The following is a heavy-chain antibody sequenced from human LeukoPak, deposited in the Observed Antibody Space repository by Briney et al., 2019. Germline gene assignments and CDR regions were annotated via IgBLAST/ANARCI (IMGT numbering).Heavy chain of an antibody. J-gene: IGHJ4*02. V-gene: IGHV3-21*01. CDR2: ISSSSSYI. Sequence: GGCLRLSCAASGFTFSSYSMNWVRQAPGKGLEWVSSISSSSSYIYYADSVKGRFTISRDNAKNSLYLQMNSLRAEDTAVYYCARGLMVRGVIPPSYFDYWGQGTLVTVSS. CDR1: GFTFSSYS. CDR3: ARGLMVRGVIPPSYFDY. D-gene: IGHD3-10*01.